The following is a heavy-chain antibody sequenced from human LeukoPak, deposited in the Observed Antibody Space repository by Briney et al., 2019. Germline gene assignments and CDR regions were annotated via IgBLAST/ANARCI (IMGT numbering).Heavy chain of an antibody. J-gene: IGHJ4*02. Sequence: SETPSLTCTVSGGSISSGGYYWSWIRQHPGKGLEWIGYIYYSGSTYYNPSLKSRVTISVDTSKNQFSLKLSSVTAADTAVYYCASLAVAGLSEGYWGQGTLVIVSS. CDR1: GGSISSGGYY. CDR3: ASLAVAGLSEGY. D-gene: IGHD6-19*01. V-gene: IGHV4-31*03. CDR2: IYYSGST.